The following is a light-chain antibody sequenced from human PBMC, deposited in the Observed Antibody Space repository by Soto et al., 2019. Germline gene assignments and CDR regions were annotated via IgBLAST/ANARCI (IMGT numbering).Light chain of an antibody. Sequence: EIVLTQSPATLSLSPGEGATLSCRASQSVSSYLAWYQQKPGQAPRLLIYDASNRATGIPARFSGSGSGTDFTLTISSLEPEDFAVYYCQQYSTLPHTFGQGTKLEV. CDR1: QSVSSY. CDR3: QQYSTLPHT. J-gene: IGKJ2*01. V-gene: IGKV3-11*01. CDR2: DAS.